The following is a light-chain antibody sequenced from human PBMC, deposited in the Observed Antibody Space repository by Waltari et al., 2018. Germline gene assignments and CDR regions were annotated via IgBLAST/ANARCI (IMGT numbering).Light chain of an antibody. CDR3: QVRTNWLWT. CDR2: NSS. Sequence: EVVVTQSPATLSLSQGERVSLSCRASQNVTNNFAWYQQKPGKAPRLLFYNSSTRAAVIPTRCSSGGSATEFTLTINSLQPEYLSIYCCQVRTNWLWTFGRGTKV. J-gene: IGKJ1*01. CDR1: QNVTNN. V-gene: IGKV3-15*01.